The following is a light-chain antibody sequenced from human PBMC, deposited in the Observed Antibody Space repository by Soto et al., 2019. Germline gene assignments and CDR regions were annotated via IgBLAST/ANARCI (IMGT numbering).Light chain of an antibody. CDR2: DAS. CDR3: QQYNNYWWT. V-gene: IGKV1-5*01. CDR1: QSISSW. Sequence: DIQMTQSPFTLSAFVGDRVTITCRASQSISSWLAWYQQKPGKAPKLLIYDASSLESGVPSRFSGRGFGTEFTLTISSLQPDDFATYYCQQYNNYWWTFGQGTKVAIK. J-gene: IGKJ1*01.